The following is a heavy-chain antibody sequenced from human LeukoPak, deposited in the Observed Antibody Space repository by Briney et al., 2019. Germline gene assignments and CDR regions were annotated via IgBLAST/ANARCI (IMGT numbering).Heavy chain of an antibody. CDR3: ARDQPSWFGELGAFDI. D-gene: IGHD3-10*01. J-gene: IGHJ3*02. V-gene: IGHV3-48*04. Sequence: GPLRLSRAASGFTFSSYSMNWVRQAPGKGLEWVSYISSSSSTIYYADSVKGRFTIPRDNAKNSLYLQMNSLRAEDTAVYYCARDQPSWFGELGAFDIWGQGTMVTVSS. CDR1: GFTFSSYS. CDR2: ISSSSSTI.